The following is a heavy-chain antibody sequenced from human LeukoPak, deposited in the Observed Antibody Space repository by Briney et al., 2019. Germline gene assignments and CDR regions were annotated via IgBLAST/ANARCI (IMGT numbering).Heavy chain of an antibody. V-gene: IGHV1-18*01. CDR1: GYTFTSYG. CDR2: ISAYNGNT. D-gene: IGHD3-22*01. CDR3: ARGISTPITMIVKAGYWFDP. J-gene: IGHJ5*02. Sequence: GASVKVSCKASGYTFTSYGISWVRQAPGQGLEWMGWISAYNGNTNYAQKLQGRVTMTTDTSTSTAYMELRSLRSDDTAVYYCARGISTPITMIVKAGYWFDPWGQGTLVTVSS.